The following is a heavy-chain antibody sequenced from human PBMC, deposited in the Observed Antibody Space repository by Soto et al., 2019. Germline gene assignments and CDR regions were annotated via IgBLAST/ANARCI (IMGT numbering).Heavy chain of an antibody. Sequence: GASVKVSCKASGYTFTSYDINWVRQATGQGLEWMGWMNPNSGNTGYAQKFQGRVTMTRNTSISTAYMELSSLRAEDTAVYYCARDLSSSSAEHYYYYYGMDVWGQGTTVTVSS. V-gene: IGHV1-8*01. CDR2: MNPNSGNT. CDR1: GYTFTSYD. D-gene: IGHD6-6*01. J-gene: IGHJ6*02. CDR3: ARDLSSSSAEHYYYYYGMDV.